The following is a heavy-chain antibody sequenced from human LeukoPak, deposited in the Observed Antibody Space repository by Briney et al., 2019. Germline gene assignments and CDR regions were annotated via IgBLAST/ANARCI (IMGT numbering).Heavy chain of an antibody. V-gene: IGHV6-1*01. CDR1: GDGVSSKSAA. D-gene: IGHD3-9*01. CDR3: ARAYYDISTGYLDY. J-gene: IGHJ4*02. Sequence: SQTLSLTCAISGDGVSSKSAAWNWIRQSPSRGLEWLGRTYYRSKWYNDYAVSVKSRISVNPDTTKNQFSLQLSSVTPEDTAAYYCARAYYDISTGYLDYWGQGTLVTVSP. CDR2: TYYRSKWYN.